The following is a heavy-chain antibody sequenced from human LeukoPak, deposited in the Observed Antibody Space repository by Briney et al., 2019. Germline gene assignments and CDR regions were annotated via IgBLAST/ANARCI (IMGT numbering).Heavy chain of an antibody. Sequence: GRSLRLSCEASGFIFSRYGMHWVRQAPGKGLEWVALVSHDGSKKYCADSVKGRFTISRDNPKNTLYLQMSSLRPEDTAVYYCVKDRWVDHWGQGTLVTVSS. CDR3: VKDRWVDH. J-gene: IGHJ4*02. CDR2: VSHDGSKK. D-gene: IGHD6-13*01. CDR1: GFIFSRYG. V-gene: IGHV3-30*18.